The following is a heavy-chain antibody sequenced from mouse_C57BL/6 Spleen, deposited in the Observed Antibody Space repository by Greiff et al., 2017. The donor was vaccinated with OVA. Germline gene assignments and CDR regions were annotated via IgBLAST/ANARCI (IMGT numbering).Heavy chain of an antibody. Sequence: EVKLMESGGGLVKPGGSLKLSCAASGFTFSDYGMHWVRQAPEKGLEWVAYISSGSSTIYYADTVKGRFTISRDNAKNTLFLQMTSLRSEDTAMYYCARENYGSTRYFDVWGTGTTVTVSS. V-gene: IGHV5-17*01. J-gene: IGHJ1*03. CDR1: GFTFSDYG. D-gene: IGHD1-1*01. CDR2: ISSGSSTI. CDR3: ARENYGSTRYFDV.